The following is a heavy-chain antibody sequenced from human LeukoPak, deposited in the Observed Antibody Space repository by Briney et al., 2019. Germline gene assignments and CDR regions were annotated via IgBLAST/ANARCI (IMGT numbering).Heavy chain of an antibody. CDR1: GYTLSVLP. CDR3: ATRTVPTAIHSAFDI. V-gene: IGHV1-24*01. CDR2: YEPEDGET. D-gene: IGHD2-2*02. J-gene: IGHJ3*02. Sequence: GASVKVSCKSSGYTLSVLPIHWVRQAPGKGLECMGGYEPEDGETIYTQEFQGRVTMTEDISTDTAYMELSSLRSDDTAMYYCATRTVPTAIHSAFDIWGQGTMVTVSS.